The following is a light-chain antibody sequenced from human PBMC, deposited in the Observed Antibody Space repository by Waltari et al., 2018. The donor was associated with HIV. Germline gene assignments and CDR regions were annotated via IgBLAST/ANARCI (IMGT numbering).Light chain of an antibody. CDR3: QKYNSAPHI. CDR1: PDIGNS. Sequence: DIRMTQSPSSLSAFVGDRVTIPCRATPDIGNSLPWYHQRPGQVPKLLIYSTSTIQTGVPSRFSGSGSGTFFTLSISRLQPEDVGTYFCQKYNSAPHIFGQGTKVEI. J-gene: IGKJ1*01. CDR2: STS. V-gene: IGKV1-27*01.